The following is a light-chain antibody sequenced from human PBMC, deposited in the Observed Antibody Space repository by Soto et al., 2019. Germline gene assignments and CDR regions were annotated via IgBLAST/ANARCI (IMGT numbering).Light chain of an antibody. CDR1: SSNIGTNA. V-gene: IGLV1-36*01. CDR3: AAWADSLNAYV. J-gene: IGLJ1*01. Sequence: QSVLTQPPSVSEAPGQRIAISCSGSSSNIGTNAVTWYQHLPGKAPKVLIHYDNLLPSGVSDRFSGSRSGTSASLAISRVQSEDDAYYYCAAWADSLNAYVFGTWTRSPS. CDR2: YDN.